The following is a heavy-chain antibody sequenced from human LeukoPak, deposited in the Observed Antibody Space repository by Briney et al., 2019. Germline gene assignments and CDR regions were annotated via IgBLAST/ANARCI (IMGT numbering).Heavy chain of an antibody. CDR1: GFTFDDYG. V-gene: IGHV3-20*04. Sequence: GGSLRLSCAASGFTFDDYGMSWVRQAPGKGLEWVSGINWNGGSTGYADSVKGRFTISRDNAKNSLYLQMNSLRAEDTALYYCARTQWLESLNYYYYMDVWGKGTTVTVSS. CDR3: ARTQWLESLNYYYYMDV. D-gene: IGHD6-19*01. CDR2: INWNGGST. J-gene: IGHJ6*03.